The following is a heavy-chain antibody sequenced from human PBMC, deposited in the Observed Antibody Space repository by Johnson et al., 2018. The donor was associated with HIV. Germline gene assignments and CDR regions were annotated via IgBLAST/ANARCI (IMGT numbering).Heavy chain of an antibody. V-gene: IGHV3-30*03. CDR2: ISYDGSNK. CDR1: GFTFSSYG. Sequence: QVQLVESGGGLVKPGGSLRLSCAASGFTFSSYGMHWVRQAPGKGLEWVAVISYDGSNKYYADSVKGRFTISRDNSKNTLYLQMNSLRAEDTAVYYCARDRIWGYAFDIWGQGTMVIVSS. CDR3: ARDRIWGYAFDI. D-gene: IGHD3-16*01. J-gene: IGHJ3*02.